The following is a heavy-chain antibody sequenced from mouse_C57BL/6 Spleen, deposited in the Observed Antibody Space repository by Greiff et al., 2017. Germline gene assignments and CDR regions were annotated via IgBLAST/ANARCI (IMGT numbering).Heavy chain of an antibody. CDR3: ADGYPGMDY. J-gene: IGHJ4*01. V-gene: IGHV1-22*01. Sequence: EVKLVESGPELVKPGASVKMSCKASGYTFTDYNMHWVKQSHGKSLEWIGYINPNNGGTSYNQKFKGKATLTVNKSSSTAYMELRSLTSEDSAVYYCADGYPGMDYWGQGTSVTVSS. D-gene: IGHD2-3*01. CDR2: INPNNGGT. CDR1: GYTFTDYN.